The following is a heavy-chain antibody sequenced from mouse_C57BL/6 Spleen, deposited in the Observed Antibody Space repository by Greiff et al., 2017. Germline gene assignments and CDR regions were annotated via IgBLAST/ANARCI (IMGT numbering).Heavy chain of an antibody. CDR3: ARCIYYDYDGTY. Sequence: VKLMESGAELVRPGTSVKVSCKASGYAFTNYLIEWVKQRPGQGLEWIGVINPGSGGTNYNEKFKGKATLTADKSSSTAYMQLSSLTSEDSAVYFCARCIYYDYDGTYWGQGTLVTVSA. CDR1: GYAFTNYL. CDR2: INPGSGGT. J-gene: IGHJ3*01. D-gene: IGHD2-4*01. V-gene: IGHV1-54*01.